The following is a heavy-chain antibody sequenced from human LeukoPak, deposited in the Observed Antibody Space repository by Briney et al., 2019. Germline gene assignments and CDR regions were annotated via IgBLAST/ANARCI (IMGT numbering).Heavy chain of an antibody. V-gene: IGHV1-2*02. CDR1: GYTFTGYY. J-gene: IGHJ5*02. CDR2: INPNSGGT. D-gene: IGHD6-13*01. Sequence: GASVKVSCKASGYTFTGYYMHWVRQAPGQGPEWMGWINPNSGGTNYAQKFQGRVTMTRDTSISTAYMELSRLRSDDTAVYYCARDDRDSSSWYETSNWFDPWGQGTLVTVSS. CDR3: ARDDRDSSSWYETSNWFDP.